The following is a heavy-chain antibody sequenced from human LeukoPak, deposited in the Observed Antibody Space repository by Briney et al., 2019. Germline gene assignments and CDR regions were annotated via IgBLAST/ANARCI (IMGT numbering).Heavy chain of an antibody. CDR1: GGSFSGYY. V-gene: IGHV4-34*01. Sequence: SETLSLTCAVYGGSFSGYYWSWIRQPPGKGLEWIGEINHSGSTNYNPSFKSRVTISVDTSKNQFSLKLSSVTAAGTAVYYCARGLAGSGKDYWGQGTLVTVSS. D-gene: IGHD3-10*01. CDR3: ARGLAGSGKDY. CDR2: INHSGST. J-gene: IGHJ4*02.